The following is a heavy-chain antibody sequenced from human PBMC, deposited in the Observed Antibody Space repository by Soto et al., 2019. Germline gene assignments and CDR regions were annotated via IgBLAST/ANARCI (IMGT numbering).Heavy chain of an antibody. J-gene: IGHJ3*02. V-gene: IGHV4-59*07. CDR2: IYYSGST. D-gene: IGHD3-22*01. CDR3: ARGYYYDSSGYYFDAFDI. CDR1: GGSISSYY. Sequence: SDTLSLTCTVSGGSISSYYWSWIRQPPGKGLEWIGYIYYSGSTNYNPSLKSRVTISVDTSKNQFSLKLSSVTAADTAVYYCARGYYYDSSGYYFDAFDIWGQGTMVTVSS.